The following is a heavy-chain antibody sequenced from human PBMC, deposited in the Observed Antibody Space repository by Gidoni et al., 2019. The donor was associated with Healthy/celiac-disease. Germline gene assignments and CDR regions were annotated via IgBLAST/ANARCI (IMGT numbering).Heavy chain of an antibody. CDR3: ATLGGSSDWYIDY. CDR2: VYYSGST. CDR1: GGSISRYY. D-gene: IGHD6-19*01. Sequence: QVHLQESGPGLVKPSETLSLTCTVSGGSISRYYWSWIRQPPGKGLEWIGYVYYSGSTNYNPSLKSRVTISVDTSKNQFSLKLNSVTAADTAVYFCATLGGSSDWYIDYWGQGTLVTVSS. J-gene: IGHJ4*02. V-gene: IGHV4-59*01.